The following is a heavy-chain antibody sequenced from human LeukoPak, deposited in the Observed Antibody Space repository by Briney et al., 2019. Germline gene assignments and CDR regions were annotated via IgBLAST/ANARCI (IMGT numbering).Heavy chain of an antibody. D-gene: IGHD2-15*01. Sequence: GGSLRLSCAASGFTFSSYAMSWVRQAPGKGLEWVSVISGSRNSTYYADSVKGRFTISRDNSKNTVYLQMNSLRAEDTAVYYCAKPGGYCSGGSCYLFDSWGQGTLVTVSS. CDR2: ISGSRNST. V-gene: IGHV3-23*01. J-gene: IGHJ4*02. CDR1: GFTFSSYA. CDR3: AKPGGYCSGGSCYLFDS.